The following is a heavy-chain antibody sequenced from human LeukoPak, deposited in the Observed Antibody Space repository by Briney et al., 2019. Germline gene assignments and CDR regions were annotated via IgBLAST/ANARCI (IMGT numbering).Heavy chain of an antibody. CDR2: IKSRTDGGTT. CDR3: ATPGRIPEAANWFDP. D-gene: IGHD6-13*01. J-gene: IGHJ5*02. CDR1: GFTFPNAW. V-gene: IGHV3-15*01. Sequence: GGSQRLSCAASGFTFPNAWMSWLRQAPGKGLEWVGHIKSRTDGGTTDYAAPVKGRFTISRDDSENTLYLQMNSLKTEDTAVYYCATPGRIPEAANWFDPWGQGTLVTVSS.